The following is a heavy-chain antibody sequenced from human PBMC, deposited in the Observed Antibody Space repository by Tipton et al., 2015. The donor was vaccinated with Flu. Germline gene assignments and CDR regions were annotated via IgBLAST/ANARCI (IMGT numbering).Heavy chain of an antibody. D-gene: IGHD2/OR15-2a*01. J-gene: IGHJ5*02. Sequence: TLSLTCNVSGGSISSSGDYWGWIRQPPGKGLEWIGTIYSSGDTYFNPSLRSRVTISVDTSKHQFSLRLSSVTAADTAIYYCARIYGPFNWFDPWGQGTLVTVSS. CDR1: GGSISSSGDY. CDR3: ARIYGPFNWFDP. CDR2: IYSSGDT. V-gene: IGHV4-39*01.